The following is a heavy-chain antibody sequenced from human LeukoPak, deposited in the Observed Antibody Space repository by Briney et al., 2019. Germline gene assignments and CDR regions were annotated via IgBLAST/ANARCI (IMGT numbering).Heavy chain of an antibody. Sequence: SGGSLRRSCAASGSTFSSYAMSWARHAPGKGLEWVSAISGRGGRTYCAGAVKGRFTISRDNSKNPLYLQMNSLRAEDTAVYYCAKDTRAEWIVGATSYYYYGMDVWGQGTTVTVSS. CDR3: AKDTRAEWIVGATSYYYYGMDV. D-gene: IGHD1-26*01. V-gene: IGHV3-23*01. CDR2: ISGRGGRT. J-gene: IGHJ6*02. CDR1: GSTFSSYA.